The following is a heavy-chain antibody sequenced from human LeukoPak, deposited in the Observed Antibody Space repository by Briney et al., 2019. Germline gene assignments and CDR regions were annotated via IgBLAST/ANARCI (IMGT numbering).Heavy chain of an antibody. J-gene: IGHJ4*02. CDR2: ISAGNGNT. D-gene: IGHD1-26*01. V-gene: IGHV1-3*01. CDR1: GYTFTSYA. Sequence: ASVKVSCKASGYTFTSYAIHWVRQAPGQRLEWMGWISAGNGNTKYSQNFQGRVTFISNTSATTAFMGLSSLRSEDAAVYYCARDSGSGNNDYWGQGTLVIVSS. CDR3: ARDSGSGNNDY.